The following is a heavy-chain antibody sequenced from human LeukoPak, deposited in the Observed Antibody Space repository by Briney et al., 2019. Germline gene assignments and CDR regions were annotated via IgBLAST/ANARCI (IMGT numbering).Heavy chain of an antibody. CDR2: IYYSGST. CDR1: SGSISTYY. J-gene: IGHJ3*02. Sequence: PSETLSLTCTVSSGSISTYYWTWIRQPPGKGLEWIGYIYYSGSTNYNPSLKSRVTISVDTSKNQFSLKLSSVTAADTAVYYCARDDYDSRRAFDIWGQGTMVTVSS. D-gene: IGHD3-22*01. V-gene: IGHV4-59*01. CDR3: ARDDYDSRRAFDI.